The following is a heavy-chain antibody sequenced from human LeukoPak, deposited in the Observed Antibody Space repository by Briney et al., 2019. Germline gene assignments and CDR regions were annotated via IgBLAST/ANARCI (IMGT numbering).Heavy chain of an antibody. CDR3: ARAYYYDSSGYVPFDY. CDR1: GFTVSSNY. J-gene: IGHJ4*02. Sequence: PGGSLRLSCAASGFTVSSNYMSWVGQAPGKGLEWVSVIYSGGSTYYADSVKGRFTISRDNSKNTLYLQMNSLRAEDTAVYYCARAYYYDSSGYVPFDYWGQGTLVTVSS. CDR2: IYSGGST. V-gene: IGHV3-66*01. D-gene: IGHD3-22*01.